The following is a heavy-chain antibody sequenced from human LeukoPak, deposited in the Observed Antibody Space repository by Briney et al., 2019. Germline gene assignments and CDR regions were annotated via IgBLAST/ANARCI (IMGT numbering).Heavy chain of an antibody. V-gene: IGHV3-30*02. CDR1: GFTFSRYG. Sequence: GGSLRLSCAASGFTFSRYGMHWVRQAPGKGLEWVAFIRYDGSSKYYADSEMGRFTISRDNSKNTLYLQMNSLRAEDTAVYYCARRAGAYSHPYDYWGQGTLVTVSS. CDR2: IRYDGSSK. J-gene: IGHJ4*02. CDR3: ARRAGAYSHPYDY. D-gene: IGHD4/OR15-4a*01.